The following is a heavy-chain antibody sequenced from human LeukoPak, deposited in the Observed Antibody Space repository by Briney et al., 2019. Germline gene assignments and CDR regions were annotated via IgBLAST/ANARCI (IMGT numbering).Heavy chain of an antibody. CDR2: INHSGST. J-gene: IGHJ4*02. V-gene: IGHV4-34*01. CDR3: ARGQPEGLDLAQYYFDY. Sequence: SEALSLTYAVYGGSFSGYYWSWIRQPPGKGLEWIGEINHSGSTNYNPSLKSRVTISVDTSKNQFSLKLSSVTAADTAVYYCARGQPEGLDLAQYYFDYWGQGTLVTVSS. D-gene: IGHD2-2*03. CDR1: GGSFSGYY.